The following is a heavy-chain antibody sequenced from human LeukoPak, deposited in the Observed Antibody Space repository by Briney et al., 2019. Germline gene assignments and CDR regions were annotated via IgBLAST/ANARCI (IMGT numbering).Heavy chain of an antibody. CDR3: TRDLGTYYHGSQRLIPIDY. Sequence: GGSLRLSCADSGFTFTNAWMSWVRQAPGKGLEWIGRIKSKTDGETTNYAEPVRGRFTISRDDSKSAVYLQMNSLKIEDTAVYYCTRDLGTYYHGSQRLIPIDYWGQGTLVTVSS. J-gene: IGHJ4*02. CDR1: GFTFTNAW. V-gene: IGHV3-15*01. D-gene: IGHD3-10*01. CDR2: IKSKTDGETT.